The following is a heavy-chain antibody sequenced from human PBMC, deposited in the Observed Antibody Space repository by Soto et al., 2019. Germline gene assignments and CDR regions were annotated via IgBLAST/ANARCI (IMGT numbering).Heavy chain of an antibody. CDR2: IYSGGSA. CDR3: ESHGDSDGGGYFDH. V-gene: IGHV3-66*04. CDR1: GFTVSSNY. Sequence: EVQLVESGGGLVQPGGSLRLSCAASGFTVSSNYMSWVRQAPGKGLEWVSVIYSGGSAYYADSVKGRFTISRDNSKNTLHLQMNRRRAEDTAVYYWESHGDSDGGGYFDHWGQGTLVTVSS. D-gene: IGHD5-18*01. J-gene: IGHJ4*02.